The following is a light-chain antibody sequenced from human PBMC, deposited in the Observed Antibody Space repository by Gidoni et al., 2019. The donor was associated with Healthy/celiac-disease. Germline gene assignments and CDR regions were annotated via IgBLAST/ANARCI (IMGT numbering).Light chain of an antibody. Sequence: EIVFTQSLATLSVSPGERATLACRASQSVSSYLPWYQQKPGQAPRLLIYDASNWATGVPARFSGSGSGTDFTLTISSLEPEDFAVYYCQQRSNWPPFTFXQXTKVEIK. J-gene: IGKJ1*01. CDR3: QQRSNWPPFT. CDR1: QSVSSY. CDR2: DAS. V-gene: IGKV3-11*01.